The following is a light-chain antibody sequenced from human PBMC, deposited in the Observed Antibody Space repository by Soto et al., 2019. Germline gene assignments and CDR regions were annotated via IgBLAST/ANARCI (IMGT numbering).Light chain of an antibody. J-gene: IGKJ1*01. V-gene: IGKV3-20*01. CDR1: QSVSSN. Sequence: DIVLTQSPATLSVSPLERATLSCRASQSVSSNLAWYQQKPGQAPRLIIYETSSRMTGIPDRFSGSGSGTDFTLTISRLEPEDFAVYYCQQYGNSPTFGQGTKVDI. CDR3: QQYGNSPT. CDR2: ETS.